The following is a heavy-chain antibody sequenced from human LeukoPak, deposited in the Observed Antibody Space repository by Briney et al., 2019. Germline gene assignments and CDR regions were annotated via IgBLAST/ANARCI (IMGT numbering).Heavy chain of an antibody. CDR1: GFTFDDYA. V-gene: IGHV3-9*01. CDR3: AKDSDSYYFDY. D-gene: IGHD6-6*01. J-gene: IGHJ4*02. Sequence: PGGSLRLSCAASGFTFDDYAMHWVRQAPGKGLEWVSGISWNSGSIGYADSVKGRFTISRDNAKNSLYLQMNSLRAEDTAVYYCAKDSDSYYFDYWGQGTLVTVSS. CDR2: ISWNSGSI.